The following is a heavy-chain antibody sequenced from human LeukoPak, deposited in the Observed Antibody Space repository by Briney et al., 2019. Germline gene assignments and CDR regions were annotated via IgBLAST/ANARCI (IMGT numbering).Heavy chain of an antibody. CDR1: AFTFSNYA. V-gene: IGHV3-23*01. D-gene: IGHD1-26*01. CDR2: ISGSTGST. J-gene: IGHJ4*02. Sequence: GGSLRLSSAASAFTFSNYAMNWVCQAPRKGQEWVSLISGSTGSTYYADSAKGRFSISRGNSKNTVYLQMNSLRVEDTAVYYCAKGPVTAIVGATTLDYWGQGTLVTVSS. CDR3: AKGPVTAIVGATTLDY.